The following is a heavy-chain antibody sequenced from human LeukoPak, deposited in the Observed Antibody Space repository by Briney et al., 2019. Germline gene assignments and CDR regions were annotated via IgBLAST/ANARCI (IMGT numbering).Heavy chain of an antibody. CDR1: GGSISSYY. D-gene: IGHD2-2*01. J-gene: IGHJ5*02. V-gene: IGHV4-59*01. CDR2: IYYSGST. Sequence: MASESLSLTCTVSGGSISSYYWSWIRQPPGKGLGCIGYIYYSGSTNYNPSLKSRVTISVDTSKNQFSLKLSSVTAADTAVYYCARVPAATRGAWWFDPWGQGTLVTVSS. CDR3: ARVPAATRGAWWFDP.